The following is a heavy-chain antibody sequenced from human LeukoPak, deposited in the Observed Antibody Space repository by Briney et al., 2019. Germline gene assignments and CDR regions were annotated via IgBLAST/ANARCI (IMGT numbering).Heavy chain of an antibody. Sequence: GGSLRLSCAASGFTFSSYSMDWVRQAPGKGLEWVSYISSSSSTIYYADSVKGRFTISRDNAKNSLYLQMNSLRAEDTAVYYCARDGEDYYDSSGYPFDYWGQGTLVTVSS. J-gene: IGHJ4*02. CDR1: GFTFSSYS. V-gene: IGHV3-48*01. CDR2: ISSSSSTI. D-gene: IGHD3-22*01. CDR3: ARDGEDYYDSSGYPFDY.